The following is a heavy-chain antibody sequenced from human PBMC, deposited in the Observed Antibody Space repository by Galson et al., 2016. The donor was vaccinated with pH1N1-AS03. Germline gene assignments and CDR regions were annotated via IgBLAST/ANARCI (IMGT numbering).Heavy chain of an antibody. CDR2: ISGSGGST. Sequence: SLRLSCAASGFTFSKYAMSWVRQAPGKGLEWVSSISGSGGSTFYADSVKGRFTISRDNSKNTLYLQLNSLRVEDTAIYYCAKRPRSDDYWGQGTLVIVSS. J-gene: IGHJ4*02. CDR3: AKRPRSDDY. V-gene: IGHV3-23*01. CDR1: GFTFSKYA.